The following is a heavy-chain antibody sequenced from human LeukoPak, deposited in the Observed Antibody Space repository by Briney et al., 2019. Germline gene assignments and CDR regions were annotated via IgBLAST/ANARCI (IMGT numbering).Heavy chain of an antibody. CDR3: AREQGGSGTYGVDY. V-gene: IGHV1-2*06. D-gene: IGHD1-26*01. CDR1: GYTFTGYY. J-gene: IGHJ4*02. CDR2: INPGSGGT. Sequence: ASVKVACKASGYTFTGYYIHWVRQAPGQGLEWMGRINPGSGGTNYAQKFQGRVAMTRDTSISTAYMELSRLRSDDTAVYYCAREQGGSGTYGVDYWGQGTLVTVSS.